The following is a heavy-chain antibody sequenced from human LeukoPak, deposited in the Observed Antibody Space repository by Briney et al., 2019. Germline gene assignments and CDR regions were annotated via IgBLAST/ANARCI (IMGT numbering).Heavy chain of an antibody. CDR1: GYTLTELS. J-gene: IGHJ6*02. CDR2: FDPEDGET. D-gene: IGHD3-22*01. V-gene: IGHV1-24*01. Sequence: ASVKVSCKVSGYTLTELSMHWVRQAPGKGLEWMGGFDPEDGETIYAQKFQGRVTMTRNTSISTAYMELSSLRSEDTAVYYCARGDSSGYYWIYYYYGMDVWGQGTTVTVSS. CDR3: ARGDSSGYYWIYYYYGMDV.